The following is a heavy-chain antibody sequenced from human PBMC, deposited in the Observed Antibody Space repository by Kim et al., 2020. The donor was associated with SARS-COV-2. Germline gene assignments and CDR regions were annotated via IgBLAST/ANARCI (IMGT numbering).Heavy chain of an antibody. D-gene: IGHD3-3*01. V-gene: IGHV3-21*01. CDR1: GFTFSSYS. CDR2: ISSSSSYI. CDR3: ARDRGAGKYYDFWSGTYDYFDY. J-gene: IGHJ4*02. Sequence: GGSLRLSCAASGFTFSSYSMNWVRQAPGKGLEWVSSISSSSSYIYYADSAKGRFTISRDNAKNSLYLQMNSLRAEDTAVYYCARDRGAGKYYDFWSGTYDYFDYWGQGTLVTVSS.